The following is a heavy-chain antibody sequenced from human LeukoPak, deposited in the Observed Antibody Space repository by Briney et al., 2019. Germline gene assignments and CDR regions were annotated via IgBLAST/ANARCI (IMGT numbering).Heavy chain of an antibody. D-gene: IGHD6-6*01. CDR2: FDPEDGET. Sequence: ASVKVSCKVSGYTLTELSMHWVRQAPGKGLEWMGGFDPEDGETIYAQKFQGRVTMTEDTSTDTAYMELSSLRSEDTAVYYCAADFYSSSLPPDTGFDYWGQGTLVTVSS. CDR3: AADFYSSSLPPDTGFDY. V-gene: IGHV1-24*01. J-gene: IGHJ4*02. CDR1: GYTLTELS.